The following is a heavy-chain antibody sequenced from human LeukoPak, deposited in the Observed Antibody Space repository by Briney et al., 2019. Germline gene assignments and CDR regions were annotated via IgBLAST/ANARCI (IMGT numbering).Heavy chain of an antibody. CDR3: ARDCVIVGAPCYDY. CDR1: GFSFSSHW. Sequence: GGSLRLSCAAAGFSFSSHWMSWVRQAPGKGLEWVANIKQDGSEKYYVDSVKGRFTISRDNAKNSLFLQMDSLRAEDTAVYYCARDCVIVGAPCYDYWGQGTLVTVSS. CDR2: IKQDGSEK. V-gene: IGHV3-7*04. D-gene: IGHD1-26*01. J-gene: IGHJ4*02.